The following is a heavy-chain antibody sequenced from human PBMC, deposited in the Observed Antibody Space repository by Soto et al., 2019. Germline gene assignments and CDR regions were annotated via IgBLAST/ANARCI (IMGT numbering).Heavy chain of an antibody. V-gene: IGHV3-30*18. J-gene: IGHJ4*02. CDR2: MSYDETKK. D-gene: IGHD2-15*01. Sequence: QVQLVESGGGVVQPGGSLRLSCATSGFSLSSYAMHWVRQAPGKGLEWVALMSYDETKKYYADSVKGRFTISRDTSKNTLFLQMNNLRVEDTAVYYCAKDRRDGDFMHILVVDFWGQGALGTVSS. CDR3: AKDRRDGDFMHILVVDF. CDR1: GFSLSSYA.